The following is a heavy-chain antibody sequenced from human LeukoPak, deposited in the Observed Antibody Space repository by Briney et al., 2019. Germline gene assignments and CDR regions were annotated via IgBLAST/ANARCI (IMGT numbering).Heavy chain of an antibody. CDR2: IKQDGNEK. Sequence: PGGSLRLSCAASGFTFSSYWMTWVRQAPGKGLEWVANIKQDGNEKYYVDSVKGRFTISRDDPKNSLYLQMNSLRAEDTAVYYCTKDPMVRGLTYDYWGQGTLVTVSS. V-gene: IGHV3-7*05. CDR1: GFTFSSYW. CDR3: TKDPMVRGLTYDY. J-gene: IGHJ4*02. D-gene: IGHD3-10*01.